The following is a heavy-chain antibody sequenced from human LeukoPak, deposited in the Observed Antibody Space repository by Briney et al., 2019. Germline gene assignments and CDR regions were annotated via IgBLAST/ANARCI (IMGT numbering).Heavy chain of an antibody. CDR2: IHYSGST. CDR3: ARVRNYDFLSGFDY. J-gene: IGHJ4*02. V-gene: IGHV4-59*01. CDR1: GGAISGYY. Sequence: SETLSLTCTVSGGAISGYYWIWIRQPPGKGLEWIGYIHYSGSTDYSPSLKSRVTISVDSSKKQFSLKLSSVTAADTAVYYCARVRNYDFLSGFDYWGQGTLVTVSS. D-gene: IGHD3-3*01.